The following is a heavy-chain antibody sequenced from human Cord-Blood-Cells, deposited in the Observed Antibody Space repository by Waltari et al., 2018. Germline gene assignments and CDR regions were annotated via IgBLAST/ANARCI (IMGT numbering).Heavy chain of an antibody. CDR3: ATAFPRGYDYGDDVTKYYFDY. CDR1: GYTLTELS. Sequence: QVQLVQSGAEVKKPGASVKVSCKVSGYTLTELSLHWVRQAPAKGLEWMGGFDPENGETIYAQKFQGSVTMTEDTSTVTAYMDLSSLRSEDTAVYYCATAFPRGYDYGDDVTKYYFDYWGQGTLVTVSS. J-gene: IGHJ4*02. V-gene: IGHV1-24*01. D-gene: IGHD4-17*01. CDR2: FDPENGET.